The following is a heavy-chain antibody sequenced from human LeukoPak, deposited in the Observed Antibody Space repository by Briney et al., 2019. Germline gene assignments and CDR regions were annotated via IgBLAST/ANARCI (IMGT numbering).Heavy chain of an antibody. CDR2: IYYSGST. CDR1: GGSISSYY. Sequence: SGTLSLTCTVSGGSISSYYWSWIRQPPGKGLEWIGYIYYSGSTNYIPSLKSRVTISVDTSKNQFSLKLSAVTAADTAVYYCARLTVTLDAFDIWGQGTMVTVSS. D-gene: IGHD4-11*01. CDR3: ARLTVTLDAFDI. J-gene: IGHJ3*02. V-gene: IGHV4-59*01.